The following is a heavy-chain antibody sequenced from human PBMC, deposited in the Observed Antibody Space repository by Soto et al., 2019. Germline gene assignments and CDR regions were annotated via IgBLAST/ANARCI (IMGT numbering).Heavy chain of an antibody. CDR1: GFAFNNYG. J-gene: IGHJ4*02. D-gene: IGHD2-2*01. CDR2: ISKSDYT. CDR3: AREDSIIIPAVSDF. Sequence: PGGSLRLSCTVSGFAFNNYGINWVRQAPGKGLEWVSSISKSDYTYYSDSVKGRFTISRDNAKNSVSLQMNTLRVEDTAVYYCAREDSIIIPAVSDFWGQGPMVTV. V-gene: IGHV3-21*01.